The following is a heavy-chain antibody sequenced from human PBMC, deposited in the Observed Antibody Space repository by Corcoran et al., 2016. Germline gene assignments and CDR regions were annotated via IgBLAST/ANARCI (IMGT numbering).Heavy chain of an antibody. Sequence: QVQVVESGGGVVQPGGSLRLSCAASGFIFRNHGMHWVRQAPGKGLEWVAVIWYDGSNEYYADSVKGRFAISRDNSQNTLSLQMNSLRVEDTAVYYCARDRDSRRMDVWGQGTTVTVSS. CDR1: GFIFRNHG. J-gene: IGHJ6*02. D-gene: IGHD3-10*01. CDR3: ARDRDSRRMDV. CDR2: IWYDGSNE. V-gene: IGHV3-33*01.